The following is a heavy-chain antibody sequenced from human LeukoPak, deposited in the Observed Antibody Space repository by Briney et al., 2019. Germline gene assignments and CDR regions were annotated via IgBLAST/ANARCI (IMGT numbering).Heavy chain of an antibody. D-gene: IGHD4-11*01. V-gene: IGHV4-59*08. Sequence: PSETLSLTCSVSGGSISSYYWSWIRQPPGKGLEWIGYIYYSGSTNYNPSLKSRVTISVDTSKNQFSLKLSSVTAADTAVYFCARHLQFYYYMDVWGKGTTVTVSS. CDR1: GGSISSYY. CDR2: IYYSGST. J-gene: IGHJ6*03. CDR3: ARHLQFYYYMDV.